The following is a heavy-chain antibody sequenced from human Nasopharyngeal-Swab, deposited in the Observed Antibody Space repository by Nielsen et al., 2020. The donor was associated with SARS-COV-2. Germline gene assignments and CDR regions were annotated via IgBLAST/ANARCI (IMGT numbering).Heavy chain of an antibody. V-gene: IGHV3-73*01. D-gene: IGHD1-26*01. CDR2: IRSRVNSYAT. Sequence: GESLKISCAASGFSFSVSSMNWVRQASGKGLEWVGRIRSRVNSYATEYGVSVKGRFTISRDDSKNTAYLQMNSLKTEDTAVYYCARVNPISGSYYDAIDIWGQGTMVTVSS. J-gene: IGHJ3*02. CDR1: GFSFSVSS. CDR3: ARVNPISGSYYDAIDI.